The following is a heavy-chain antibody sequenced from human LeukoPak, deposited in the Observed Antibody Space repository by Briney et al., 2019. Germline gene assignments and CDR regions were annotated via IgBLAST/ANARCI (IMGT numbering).Heavy chain of an antibody. CDR1: GGTFSSYA. J-gene: IGHJ4*02. CDR2: IIPILGIA. V-gene: IGHV1-69*04. CDR3: ARGAYGYLNYFDY. Sequence: SVKVSCKASGGTFSSYAISWVRQAPGQGLEWMGRIIPILGIANYAQKFQGRVTITADKSTSTAYMELSSLRSEDTAVYYCARGAYGYLNYFDYWGQGTLVTVSS. D-gene: IGHD5-18*01.